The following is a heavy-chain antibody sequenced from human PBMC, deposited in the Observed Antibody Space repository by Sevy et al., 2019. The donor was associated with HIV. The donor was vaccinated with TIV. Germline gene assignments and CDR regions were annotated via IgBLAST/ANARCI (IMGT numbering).Heavy chain of an antibody. D-gene: IGHD2-8*02. CDR1: GFTFSNHA. CDR3: ARDRKVLLVVYAIPFDAFDI. CDR2: IRNDGSHE. V-gene: IGHV3-30*02. J-gene: IGHJ3*02. Sequence: GGSLRLSCTASGFTFSNHAMHWVRQGPGKGPEWVAFIRNDGSHEYYADSVKGGFTISRDNSKNTLYLQMNSLRPEDTAAYYCARDRKVLLVVYAIPFDAFDIWGQGTMVTVSS.